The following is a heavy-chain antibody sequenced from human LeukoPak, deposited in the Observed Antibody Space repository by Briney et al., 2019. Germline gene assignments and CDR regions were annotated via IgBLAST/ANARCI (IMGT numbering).Heavy chain of an antibody. Sequence: SETLSLTCTVSGGSISSGGYYWSWIRQHPGKGLEWIGYIYYSGSTYCNPSLKSRVTISVDTSKNQFSLKLSSVTAADTAVYYCARDNSGNGWFYFDYWGQGTLVTVSS. D-gene: IGHD1-26*01. CDR2: IYYSGST. CDR1: GGSISSGGYY. CDR3: ARDNSGNGWFYFDY. V-gene: IGHV4-31*03. J-gene: IGHJ4*02.